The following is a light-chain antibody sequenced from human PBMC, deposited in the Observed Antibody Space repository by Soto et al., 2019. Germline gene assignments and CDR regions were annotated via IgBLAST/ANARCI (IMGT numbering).Light chain of an antibody. CDR3: QQSYSTPYT. Sequence: DIQITQSPSSLSASVGDRVTITCRASQSISSYLNWYQQKPGTAPKLLIYAASSLQSGVPSRFSGSGSGTDFTLTISSLQPEDFATYHCQQSYSTPYTFGQGTKLEIK. J-gene: IGKJ2*01. CDR2: AAS. V-gene: IGKV1-39*01. CDR1: QSISSY.